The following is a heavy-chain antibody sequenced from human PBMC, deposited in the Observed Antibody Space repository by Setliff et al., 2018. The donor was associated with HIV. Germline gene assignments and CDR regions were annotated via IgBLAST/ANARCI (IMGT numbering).Heavy chain of an antibody. Sequence: PSETLSLTCTVSGQFISDGYYWGWIRQPPGKGLEWIGSVYHSGKTYYNPSLKSRVTMSAVTSKNQMSLMLRSMTAADTAVYYCAKHDFGEGSCFDPWGQGSLVTVSS. J-gene: IGHJ5*02. CDR2: VYHSGKT. CDR1: GQFISDGYY. CDR3: AKHDFGEGSCFDP. D-gene: IGHD3-16*01. V-gene: IGHV4-38-2*02.